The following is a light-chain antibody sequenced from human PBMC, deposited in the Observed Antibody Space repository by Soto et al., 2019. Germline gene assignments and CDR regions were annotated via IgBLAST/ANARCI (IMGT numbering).Light chain of an antibody. V-gene: IGLV2-8*01. CDR2: EVN. Sequence: QSALTQPPSASGSPGQSVTISCTGTSSDVGDYNYVSWYQQHPGKAPKLMIYEVNKRPSGVPDRFSGSKSGNTASLTVSGLQDEADADYYCSSYAGYRKVVFGGGTKLTVL. J-gene: IGLJ2*01. CDR3: SSYAGYRKVV. CDR1: SSDVGDYNY.